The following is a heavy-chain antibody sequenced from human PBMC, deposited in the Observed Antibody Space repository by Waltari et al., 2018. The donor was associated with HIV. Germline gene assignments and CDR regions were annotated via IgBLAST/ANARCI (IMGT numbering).Heavy chain of an antibody. D-gene: IGHD2-2*01. V-gene: IGHV4-39*07. Sequence: QLQLQESGPGLVKPSETLSLTCTVSGGSISSSSYYWGWIRQPPGKGLEWIGSIYYSGSTYYNPSLKSRVTISVDTSKNQFSLKLSSVTAADTAVYYCASSPGYCSSTSCYGLFDPWGQGTLVTVSS. CDR1: GGSISSSSYY. CDR2: IYYSGST. J-gene: IGHJ5*02. CDR3: ASSPGYCSSTSCYGLFDP.